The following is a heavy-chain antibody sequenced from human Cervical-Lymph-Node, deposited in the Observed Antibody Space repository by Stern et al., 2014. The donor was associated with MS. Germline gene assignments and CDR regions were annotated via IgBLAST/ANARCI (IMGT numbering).Heavy chain of an antibody. V-gene: IGHV7-4-1*02. CDR1: GYSFPSHA. J-gene: IGHJ3*02. D-gene: IGHD5-24*01. CDR3: ASRDAHDAFDI. Sequence: QVQLGQSGSELKKPGASVKVSCEASGYSFPSHAMNWVRQAPGQGLEWMGWINTHTGNPTYAQGFTGRFVFSLDTSVKTAYLQISSLKAEDTAVYYCASRDAHDAFDIWGQGTMVTVSS. CDR2: INTHTGNP.